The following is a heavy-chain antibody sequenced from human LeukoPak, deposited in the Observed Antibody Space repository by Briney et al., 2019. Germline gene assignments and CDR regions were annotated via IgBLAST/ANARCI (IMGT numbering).Heavy chain of an antibody. CDR1: GFTFSSYW. CDR2: IKLDGTEK. CDR3: ARLFCSSFRCYAFDY. J-gene: IGHJ4*02. V-gene: IGHV3-7*03. D-gene: IGHD2-2*01. Sequence: GGSLRLSCAASGFTFSSYWMSWVRQAPGKGLEWVANIKLDGTEKFYVDSVKGRFTVSRDNAKNSLYLQMNSLRAEDTALYYCARLFCSSFRCYAFDYWGQGALVTVSS.